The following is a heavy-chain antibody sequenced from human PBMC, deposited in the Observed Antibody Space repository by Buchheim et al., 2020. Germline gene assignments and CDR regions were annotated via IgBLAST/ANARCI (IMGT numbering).Heavy chain of an antibody. J-gene: IGHJ4*02. D-gene: IGHD5-18*01. CDR3: ARGGVPQLWLQYYFDF. CDR2: IYNRGST. V-gene: IGHV4-30-4*01. Sequence: QVQLQESGPGLVKPSQTLSLTCTVSGGSISSGDYYWSWIRQPPGQGLEWSGYIYNRGSTYYNPSLMRRFIISIDTAKNQFSLKLSSVTAADTAVYFCARGGVPQLWLQYYFDFWGQGTL. CDR1: GGSISSGDYY.